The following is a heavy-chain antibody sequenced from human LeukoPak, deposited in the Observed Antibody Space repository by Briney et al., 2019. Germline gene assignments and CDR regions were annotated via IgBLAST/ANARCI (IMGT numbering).Heavy chain of an antibody. CDR3: ARQPTEYSSRTGPDY. V-gene: IGHV4-59*01. CDR1: GGSISNYY. Sequence: SETLSLTCTVSGGSISNYYWSWIRQPPGKGLEWIGYIYDSESTKYNPSLKSRVTISEDTSKNQFSLKLNSVTAADTAVYYCARQPTEYSSRTGPDYWGQGTLVTVSS. J-gene: IGHJ4*02. D-gene: IGHD6-6*01. CDR2: IYDSEST.